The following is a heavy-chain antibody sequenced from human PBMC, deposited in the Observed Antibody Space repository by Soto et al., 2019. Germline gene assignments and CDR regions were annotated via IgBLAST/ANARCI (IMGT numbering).Heavy chain of an antibody. CDR1: GFTFSSYA. CDR2: ISGSGGST. J-gene: IGHJ1*01. D-gene: IGHD6-19*01. CDR3: AKEPQGLVQGEYFQH. Sequence: EVQLLESGGGLVQPGGSLRLSCAASGFTFSSYAMSWVRQAPGKGLEWVSAISGSGGSTYFADSVKGRFTISRDNSKNTLYLQRNSLRAEDTAVYYCAKEPQGLVQGEYFQHWGQGTLVTVSS. V-gene: IGHV3-23*01.